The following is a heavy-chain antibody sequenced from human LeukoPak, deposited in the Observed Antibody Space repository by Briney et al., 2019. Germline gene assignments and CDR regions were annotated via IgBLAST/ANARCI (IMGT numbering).Heavy chain of an antibody. J-gene: IGHJ6*02. CDR1: GYTFTGYY. V-gene: IGHV1-2*02. D-gene: IGHD3-3*01. CDR2: INPNSGST. Sequence: ASVKVSCKASGYTFTGYYMHWVRQAPGQGLEWMGWINPNSGSTTYAQRFHGRLTMTRDTSTSTVYMELSSLRSEDTAVYYCARGPILLRFLDVWGQGTTVTVSS. CDR3: ARGPILLRFLDV.